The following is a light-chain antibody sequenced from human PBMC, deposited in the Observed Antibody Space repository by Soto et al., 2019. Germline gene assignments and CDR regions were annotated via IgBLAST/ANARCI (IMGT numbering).Light chain of an antibody. V-gene: IGLV2-14*01. Sequence: QSVLTQPASVSGSPGQSMTISCTGTSSDVGGYDYVSWYQLHPGKAPKLMVFEVSNRPSGVSYRFSGSKSGNTASLTISGLQAEDEADYFCSSYSISTAYLFGTGTKVTV. CDR2: EVS. CDR1: SSDVGGYDY. J-gene: IGLJ1*01. CDR3: SSYSISTAYL.